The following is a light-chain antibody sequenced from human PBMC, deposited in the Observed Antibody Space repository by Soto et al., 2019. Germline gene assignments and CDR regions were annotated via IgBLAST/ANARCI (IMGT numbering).Light chain of an antibody. CDR3: QNYNGAPWT. CDR1: QGISTY. CDR2: PAS. Sequence: DIQMTQSPSSLSASVGDRVTITCRASQGISTYLVWYQQKPGPVPKLLIFPASTLQSGLPSRFSGSGSGTDFTLTISSLQPEDVATYYCQNYNGAPWTFGQGTKVEIK. J-gene: IGKJ1*01. V-gene: IGKV1-27*01.